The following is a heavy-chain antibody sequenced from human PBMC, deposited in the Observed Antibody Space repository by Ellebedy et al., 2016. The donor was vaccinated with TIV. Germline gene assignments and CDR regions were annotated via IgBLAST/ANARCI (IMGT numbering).Heavy chain of an antibody. J-gene: IGHJ4*02. CDR1: GFTFNNYW. Sequence: GGSLRLXXAASGFTFNNYWMAWVRQAPEKGLQWVAHINMDGSIKGYVASVMGRFTISRDNSKNTLYLQMNSLTAEDTAVFYCAKDENSLLLQDYDFWSGYFFDYWGQGTLVTVSS. D-gene: IGHD3-3*01. CDR3: AKDENSLLLQDYDFWSGYFFDY. V-gene: IGHV3-7*03. CDR2: INMDGSIK.